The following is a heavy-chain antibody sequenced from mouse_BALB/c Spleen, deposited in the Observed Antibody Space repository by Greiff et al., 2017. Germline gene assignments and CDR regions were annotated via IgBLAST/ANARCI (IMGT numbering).Heavy chain of an antibody. J-gene: IGHJ1*01. CDR3: ARGGTYGSSYWYFDV. V-gene: IGHV3-2*02. CDR2: ISYSGST. Sequence: DVQLVESGPGLVKPSQSLSLTCTVTGYSITSDYAWNWIRQFPGNKLEWMGYISYSGSTSYNPSLKSRISITRDTSKNQFFLQLNSVTTEDTATYYCARGGTYGSSYWYFDVWGAGTTVTVSS. D-gene: IGHD1-1*01. CDR1: GYSITSDYA.